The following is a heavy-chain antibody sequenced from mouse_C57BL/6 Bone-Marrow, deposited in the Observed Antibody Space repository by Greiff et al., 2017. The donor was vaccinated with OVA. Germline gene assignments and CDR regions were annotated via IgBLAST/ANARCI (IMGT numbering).Heavy chain of an antibody. Sequence: EVQLVESGEGLVKPGGSLKLSCAASGFTFSSYAMSWVRQTPEKRLEWVAYISSGGDYIYYADTVKGRFTISRDNARNTLYLQMSSLKSEDTAMYYCTRDGQYYGSSYVNWYFDVWGTGTTVTVSS. CDR1: GFTFSSYA. D-gene: IGHD1-1*01. J-gene: IGHJ1*03. V-gene: IGHV5-9-1*02. CDR3: TRDGQYYGSSYVNWYFDV. CDR2: ISSGGDYI.